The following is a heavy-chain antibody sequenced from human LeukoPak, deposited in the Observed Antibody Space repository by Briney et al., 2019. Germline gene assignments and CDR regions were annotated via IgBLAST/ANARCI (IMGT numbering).Heavy chain of an antibody. CDR3: VKGGDGFNFGDH. Sequence: GGSQRLSCAASGFSFSNFGMHWVRQTPGKGLEWVALIWSDARKTHYADSVMGRFTISRDNSENTLYLQMNSLRVEDTAAYYCVKGGDGFNFGDHWGQGNRVTVSS. CDR1: GFSFSNFG. CDR2: IWSDARKT. D-gene: IGHD5-24*01. V-gene: IGHV3-33*06. J-gene: IGHJ4*02.